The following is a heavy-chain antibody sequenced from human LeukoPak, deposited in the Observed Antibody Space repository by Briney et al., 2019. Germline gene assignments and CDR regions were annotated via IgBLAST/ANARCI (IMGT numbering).Heavy chain of an antibody. Sequence: GGSLRLSCAASGFTFSSYGMHWVRQAPGKGLEWVAVISYDGSNKYYADSVKGRFTISRDNSKNTLYLQMNSLRAEDTAVYYCAKDSDYGDYGFWRDLGRTGWFDPWGQGTLVTVSS. CDR3: AKDSDYGDYGFWRDLGRTGWFDP. CDR1: GFTFSSYG. V-gene: IGHV3-30*18. D-gene: IGHD4-17*01. CDR2: ISYDGSNK. J-gene: IGHJ5*02.